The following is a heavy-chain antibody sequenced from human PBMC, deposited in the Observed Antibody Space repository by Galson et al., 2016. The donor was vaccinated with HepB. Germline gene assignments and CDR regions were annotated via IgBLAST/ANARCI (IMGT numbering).Heavy chain of an antibody. CDR3: ARPQREGGNYYSFDY. CDR2: IIPIFRTT. CDR1: GGTFGSYS. Sequence: SVKVSCKASGGTFGSYSLSWVRQAPGQGLEWMGRIIPIFRTTNYAQKFQGRVSITADESTSTAYMELSSLGSEDTAVYYCARPQREGGNYYSFDYWGQGTLVTVSS. J-gene: IGHJ4*02. V-gene: IGHV1-69*13. D-gene: IGHD1-26*01.